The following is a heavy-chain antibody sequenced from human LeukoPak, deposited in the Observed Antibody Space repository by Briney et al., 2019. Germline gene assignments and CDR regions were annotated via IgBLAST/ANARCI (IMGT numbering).Heavy chain of an antibody. Sequence: SETLSLTCTVSGGSISSSSYYWGWIRQPPVKGLEWIGSIYYSGSTYYNPSLKSRVTISVDTSKNQFSLKLSSVTAADTAVYYCARDREMATIIDYWGQGTLVTVSS. CDR1: GGSISSSSYY. V-gene: IGHV4-39*07. D-gene: IGHD5-24*01. CDR3: ARDREMATIIDY. CDR2: IYYSGST. J-gene: IGHJ4*02.